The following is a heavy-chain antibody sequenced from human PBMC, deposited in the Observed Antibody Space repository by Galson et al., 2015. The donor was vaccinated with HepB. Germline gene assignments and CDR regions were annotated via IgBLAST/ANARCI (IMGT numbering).Heavy chain of an antibody. CDR1: GDSISSYY. Sequence: SETLSLTCNVSGDSISSYYWSWIRQPPGKGLEWIGYIYYSGGTNYNPSLKSRVTISVDTSKNHFSLRLSSVTVADTAVYYCARDWGKYYYDSSGYYDNWGQGTLVTVSS. J-gene: IGHJ4*02. V-gene: IGHV4-59*01. D-gene: IGHD3-22*01. CDR3: ARDWGKYYYDSSGYYDN. CDR2: IYYSGGT.